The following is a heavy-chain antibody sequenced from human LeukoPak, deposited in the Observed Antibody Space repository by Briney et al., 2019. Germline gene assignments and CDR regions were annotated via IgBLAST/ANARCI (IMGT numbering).Heavy chain of an antibody. D-gene: IGHD4-11*01. Sequence: SETLSLTCTVSGGSISSSSYYWGWIRQPPVKGLEWIGSIYHSGSTYYNPSLKSRVTISVDTSKNQFSLKLSSVTAADTAVYYCARDPQIYDYSKNTYYYYYYYMDVWGKGTTVTVSS. CDR2: IYHSGST. J-gene: IGHJ6*03. V-gene: IGHV4-39*07. CDR1: GGSISSSSYY. CDR3: ARDPQIYDYSKNTYYYYYYYMDV.